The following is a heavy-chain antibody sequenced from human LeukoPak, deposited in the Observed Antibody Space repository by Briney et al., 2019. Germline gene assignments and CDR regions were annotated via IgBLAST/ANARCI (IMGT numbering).Heavy chain of an antibody. V-gene: IGHV4-39*01. J-gene: IGHJ4*01. CDR2: INYSGTP. D-gene: IGHD3-10*01. CDR1: SGSFSSSSYF. CDR3: ARLRGGVQLWGD. Sequence: PSETLSLTCSVSSGSFSSSSYFCGWIRQSPGMGLEWIATINYSGTPYYNPSLKSRVTTSVDTSRNKFSLKLTSVTAADTAVYYCARLRGGVQLWGDWGQGALVTVSS.